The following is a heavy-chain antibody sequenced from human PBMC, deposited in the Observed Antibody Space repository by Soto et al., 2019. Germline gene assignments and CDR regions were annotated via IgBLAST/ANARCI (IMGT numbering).Heavy chain of an antibody. J-gene: IGHJ3*02. CDR3: ASAKAVVVAALGI. CDR1: GFTFSNSA. CDR2: ISENGGSRGGT. V-gene: IGHV3-23*01. Sequence: EGHLLESGGGLVQPGGSLRLSCTASGFTFSNSAMIWVRQAPGQGLEWVASISENGGSRGGTYYADSVKGRFTISRNISKSTLYLQVDSLTGADTAVYYCASAKAVVVAALGIWGQGTMVTVSS. D-gene: IGHD2-21*01.